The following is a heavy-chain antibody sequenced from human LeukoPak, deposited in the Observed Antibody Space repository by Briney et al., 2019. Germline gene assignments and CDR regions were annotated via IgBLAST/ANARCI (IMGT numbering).Heavy chain of an antibody. D-gene: IGHD6-19*01. Sequence: ASVKVSCKASGYTFTSYGISWVRQAPGQGLEWMGWISAYNGNTNYAQKLQGRVTMTTDTSTSTAYMELWSLRSDDTAVYYCARGLVLQWLVGYYFDYWGQGTLVTVSS. V-gene: IGHV1-18*01. CDR1: GYTFTSYG. CDR3: ARGLVLQWLVGYYFDY. J-gene: IGHJ4*02. CDR2: ISAYNGNT.